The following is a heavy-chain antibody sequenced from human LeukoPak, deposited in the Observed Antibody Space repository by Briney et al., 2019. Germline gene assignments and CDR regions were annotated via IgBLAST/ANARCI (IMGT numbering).Heavy chain of an antibody. Sequence: GGSLRLPCAASGFTFSSYWMHWVRQAPGKGLVWVSRINSDGSSTSYADSVKGRFTISRDNAKNTLYLQMNSLRAEDTAVYYCARTSRYLYYDSSYYDYWGQGTLVTVSS. CDR2: INSDGSST. J-gene: IGHJ4*02. CDR1: GFTFSSYW. CDR3: ARTSRYLYYDSSYYDY. D-gene: IGHD3-22*01. V-gene: IGHV3-74*01.